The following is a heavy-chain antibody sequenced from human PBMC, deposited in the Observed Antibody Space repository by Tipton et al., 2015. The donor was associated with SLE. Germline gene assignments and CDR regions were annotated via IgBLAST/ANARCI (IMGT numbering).Heavy chain of an antibody. Sequence: WIRQPPGKGLEWVGRSDGGTTDYAAPVRGRFTISRDDSKNTLYLQMNSLKTEDTATYYCSARPARRRWGLLLPKFFDSWGQGTLVTVSS. CDR2: SDGGTT. CDR3: SARPARRRWGLLLPKFFDS. V-gene: IGHV3-15*05. J-gene: IGHJ4*02. D-gene: IGHD3-10*01.